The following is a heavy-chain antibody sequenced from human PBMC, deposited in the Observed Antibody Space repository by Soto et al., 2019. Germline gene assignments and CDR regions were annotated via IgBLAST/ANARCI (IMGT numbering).Heavy chain of an antibody. J-gene: IGHJ5*02. Sequence: ASVKVSCKASGGTFSSYAISWVRQAPGQGLEWMGGIIPIFGTANYAQKFQGRVTITADESTSTAYMELSSLRSEDTAVYYCASCTPHLEHSSSWYVPDLYNWFDPWGQGTLVTVSS. D-gene: IGHD6-13*01. V-gene: IGHV1-69*13. CDR2: IIPIFGTA. CDR1: GGTFSSYA. CDR3: ASCTPHLEHSSSWYVPDLYNWFDP.